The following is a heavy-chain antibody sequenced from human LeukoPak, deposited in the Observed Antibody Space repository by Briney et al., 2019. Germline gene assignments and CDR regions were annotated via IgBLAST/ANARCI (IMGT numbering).Heavy chain of an antibody. D-gene: IGHD2-21*01. J-gene: IGHJ4*02. CDR1: GFTFSSYS. V-gene: IGHV3-48*01. CDR3: ARGSPYPNY. CDR2: ISSTSSTL. Sequence: GGSLRLSCAASGFTFSSYSMNWVRQAPGKGLEWVSYISSTSSTLYYADSVKGRFTISRDNARNSLYLQMNSLRAEDTAVYYCARGSPYPNYWGQGTLVTVSS.